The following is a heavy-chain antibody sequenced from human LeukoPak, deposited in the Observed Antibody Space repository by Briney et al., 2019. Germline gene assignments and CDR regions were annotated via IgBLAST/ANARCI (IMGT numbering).Heavy chain of an antibody. D-gene: IGHD3-22*01. CDR3: TTDLMWDHYYDSSGDAFDI. J-gene: IGHJ3*02. V-gene: IGHV3-15*01. Sequence: PGGSLRLSCAASGFTFSNAWMSWVRQAPGKGLEWVGRIKSKTDGGTTDYAAPVKGRFTISRDDSKNTLYLQMNSLKTEDTAVYYCTTDLMWDHYYDSSGDAFDIWGQGTMVTVSS. CDR2: IKSKTDGGTT. CDR1: GFTFSNAW.